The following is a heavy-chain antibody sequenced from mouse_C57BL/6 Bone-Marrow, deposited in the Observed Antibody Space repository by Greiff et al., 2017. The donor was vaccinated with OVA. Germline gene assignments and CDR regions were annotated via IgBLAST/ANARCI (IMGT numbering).Heavy chain of an antibody. Sequence: QVQLQQPGAELVKPGASVKLSCKASGYTFTSYWMHWVKQRPGQGLEWIGMIHPNSGGTNYNEKFKSKATLTVDKSSSTAYMQLRSLTSEDSAVYYCASLSDDAMDYWGQGTSVTVSS. CDR3: ASLSDDAMDY. CDR2: IHPNSGGT. CDR1: GYTFTSYW. J-gene: IGHJ4*01. V-gene: IGHV1-64*01.